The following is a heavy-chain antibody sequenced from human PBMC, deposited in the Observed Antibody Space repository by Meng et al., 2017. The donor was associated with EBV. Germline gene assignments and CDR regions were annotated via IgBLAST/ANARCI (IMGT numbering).Heavy chain of an antibody. V-gene: IGHV4-34*01. CDR3: ARGGGNRGGIVGATYRLNWFDP. CDR1: GGSFSGYY. J-gene: IGHJ5*02. D-gene: IGHD1-26*01. CDR2: INHSRST. Sequence: QVQLQQWGAGLLKPSETLSLTCAVYGGSFSGYYWSWIRQPPGKGLEWIGEINHSRSTNYNPSLKSRVTISVDTSKNQFSLKLSSVTAADTAVYYCARGGGNRGGIVGATYRLNWFDPWGQGTLVTVSS.